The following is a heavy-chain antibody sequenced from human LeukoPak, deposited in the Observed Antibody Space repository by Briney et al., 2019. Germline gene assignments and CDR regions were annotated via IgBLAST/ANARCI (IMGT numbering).Heavy chain of an antibody. CDR1: GFTFSSYG. J-gene: IGHJ3*02. V-gene: IGHV3-33*01. Sequence: PGGSLRLSCAASGFTFSSYGMHWVRQAPGKGLEWVAVIWYDGSNKYYADSVKGRFSISRDNSKNTLYLHMNSLRAEDTALYYCARAEDYGSSGYVDAFDIWGQGTMVTVSS. D-gene: IGHD3-22*01. CDR3: ARAEDYGSSGYVDAFDI. CDR2: IWYDGSNK.